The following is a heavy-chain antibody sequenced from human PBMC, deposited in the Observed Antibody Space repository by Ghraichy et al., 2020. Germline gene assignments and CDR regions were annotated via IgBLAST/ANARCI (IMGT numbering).Heavy chain of an antibody. J-gene: IGHJ4*02. Sequence: GSLRLSCAASGFTFSSHWMHWVRQAPGKGLVWVSRIKSDGSITNYADSVKGRFTISRDNAKNTLYLQMNSLRAEDTAVYYCAREKFPTDFDYWGQGTLVTVSS. CDR2: IKSDGSIT. CDR1: GFTFSSHW. V-gene: IGHV3-74*01. CDR3: AREKFPTDFDY.